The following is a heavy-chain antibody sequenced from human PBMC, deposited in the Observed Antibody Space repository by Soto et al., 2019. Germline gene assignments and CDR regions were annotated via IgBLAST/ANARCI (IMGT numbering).Heavy chain of an antibody. V-gene: IGHV1-3*01. CDR2: INAGNGNT. CDR3: ARGKEPRGSGSYYFDY. D-gene: IGHD3-10*01. J-gene: IGHJ4*02. CDR1: GYTFTSYG. Sequence: ASVKVSCKASGYTFTSYGISWVRQAPGQGLEWMGWINAGNGNTKYSQKFQGRVTITRDTSASTAYMELSSLRSEDTAVYYCARGKEPRGSGSYYFDYWGQGTLVTVSS.